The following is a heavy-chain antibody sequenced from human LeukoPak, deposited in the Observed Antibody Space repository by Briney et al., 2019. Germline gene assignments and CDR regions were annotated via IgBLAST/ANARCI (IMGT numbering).Heavy chain of an antibody. CDR3: ARGGYCSGGSCYFRWRYYYYMDV. CDR1: GYSFTSHY. V-gene: IGHV1-8*03. J-gene: IGHJ6*03. D-gene: IGHD2-15*01. Sequence: ASVKISCKASGYSFTSHYINWVRQATGQGLEWMGWMNPNSGNTGYAQKFQGRVTITRNTSISTAYMELSSLRSEDTAVYYCARGGYCSGGSCYFRWRYYYYMDVWGKGTTVTVSS. CDR2: MNPNSGNT.